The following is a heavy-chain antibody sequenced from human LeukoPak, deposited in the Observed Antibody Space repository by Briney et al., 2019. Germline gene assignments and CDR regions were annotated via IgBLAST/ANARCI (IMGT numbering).Heavy chain of an antibody. D-gene: IGHD6-13*01. CDR1: GYPFSNFW. J-gene: IGHJ5*02. V-gene: IGHV3-7*03. Sequence: GGSLRLSCGASGYPFSNFWMTWVRQAPGKGLEWLTNINQDGSEIYYVDSGKGRFTISRDNAKNSLYLQMNSLRAEDTAVYYCASPSGLAADPRFDPWGQGTLVTVSS. CDR3: ASPSGLAADPRFDP. CDR2: INQDGSEI.